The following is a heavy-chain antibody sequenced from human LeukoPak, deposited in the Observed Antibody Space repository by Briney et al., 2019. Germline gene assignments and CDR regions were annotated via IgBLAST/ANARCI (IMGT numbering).Heavy chain of an antibody. CDR1: GFTFSSYS. CDR2: ISSSSTI. Sequence: GGSLRLSCAASGFTFSSYSMNWVRQAPGKGLEWVSYISSSSTIYYADSVKGRFTISRDNAKNSLYLQMNSLTAADTAVYYCATQARVRGSLGGRNWFDPWGQGTLVTVSS. J-gene: IGHJ5*02. CDR3: ATQARVRGSLGGRNWFDP. V-gene: IGHV3-48*04. D-gene: IGHD3-10*01.